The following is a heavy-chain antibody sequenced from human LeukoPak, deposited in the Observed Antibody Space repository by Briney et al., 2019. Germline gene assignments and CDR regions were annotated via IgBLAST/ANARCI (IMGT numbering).Heavy chain of an antibody. J-gene: IGHJ4*02. Sequence: GGSLRLSCAPSDFRVTSYYMGWVRQAPGKGLDWVSLIYSGGDRYYADSVKGRFTNSRDTSKNTLDLQMNSLRPEDTAVYYCARSTYCSSTSCPFDYWGQGTLVTVSS. CDR3: ARSTYCSSTSCPFDY. V-gene: IGHV3-53*01. CDR2: IYSGGDR. D-gene: IGHD2-2*01. CDR1: DFRVTSYY.